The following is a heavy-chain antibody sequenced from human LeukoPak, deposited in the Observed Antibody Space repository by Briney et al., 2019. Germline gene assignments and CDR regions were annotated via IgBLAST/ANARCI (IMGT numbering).Heavy chain of an antibody. V-gene: IGHV4-4*07. CDR3: ARGGSYYGSGSYYNKLYYFDY. Sequence: SETLSLTCTVSGGSISSYYWSWIRQPAGKGLEWIGRIYTSGSTNYNPSLKSRVTISVDTSKNQFSLKLSSVTAADTAVYYCARGGSYYGSGSYYNKLYYFDYWGQGTLVTVSS. J-gene: IGHJ4*02. D-gene: IGHD3-10*01. CDR1: GGSISSYY. CDR2: IYTSGST.